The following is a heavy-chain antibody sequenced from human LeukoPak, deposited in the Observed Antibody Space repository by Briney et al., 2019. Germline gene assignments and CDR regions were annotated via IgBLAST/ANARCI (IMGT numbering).Heavy chain of an antibody. CDR1: GASIDSHSW. D-gene: IGHD1-14*01. Sequence: SETLSLTCAVSGASIDSHSWWSWVRQPPGKGVEWIGEIYHSGGANYKPSLKCRVTMSVDTSKNHFSLKLTSVTAADTAVYYCAYNRNFALDNWGQGTLVTVSS. CDR3: AYNRNFALDN. J-gene: IGHJ4*02. CDR2: IYHSGGA. V-gene: IGHV4/OR15-8*01.